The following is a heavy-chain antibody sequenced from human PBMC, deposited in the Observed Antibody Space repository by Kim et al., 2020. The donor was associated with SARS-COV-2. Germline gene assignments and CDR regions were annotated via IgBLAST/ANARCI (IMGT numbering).Heavy chain of an antibody. Sequence: GGSLRLSCAASGFTFDDYAMHWVRQAPRKGLEWVSGISWNSGSIGYADSVKGRFTISRDNAKNSLHLQMNSLRAEDTALYYCAKAEYYDYLWGSYRYDYYDYYGVDVWGQGTTVTVSS. J-gene: IGHJ6*02. V-gene: IGHV3-9*01. CDR2: ISWNSGSI. CDR1: GFTFDDYA. CDR3: AKAEYYDYLWGSYRYDYYDYYGVDV. D-gene: IGHD3-16*02.